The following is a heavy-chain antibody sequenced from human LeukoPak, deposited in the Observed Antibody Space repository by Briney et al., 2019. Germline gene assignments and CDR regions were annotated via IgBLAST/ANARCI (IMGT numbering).Heavy chain of an antibody. CDR2: IYPNSGGT. CDR1: GYTFTDYH. D-gene: IGHD6-19*01. J-gene: IGHJ6*02. V-gene: IGHV1-2*02. CDR3: ASLGVGRWMVVTYYYYGMDV. Sequence: GSVKLSCEASGYTFTDYHVHWVRQAPGQGLEWMGLIYPNSGGTNYAQKFQRRVTMTRDTSISTAYMEMNRLTSDDKAIYYCASLGVGRWMVVTYYYYGMDVWGQGTTVTVSS.